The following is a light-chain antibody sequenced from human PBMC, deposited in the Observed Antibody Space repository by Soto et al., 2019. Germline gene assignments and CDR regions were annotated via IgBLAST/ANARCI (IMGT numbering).Light chain of an antibody. V-gene: IGKV3-15*01. CDR1: QSVSSS. CDR2: GAS. Sequence: EIVMTQSPGTLSVSPGERATLSCRASQSVSSSLAWYQQRPGQAPRLLIYGASTRATGVPARFSGSGSGTECTLTITSLQSEDFAVYYCQQYNNWPPYTFGQGTKLQI. J-gene: IGKJ2*01. CDR3: QQYNNWPPYT.